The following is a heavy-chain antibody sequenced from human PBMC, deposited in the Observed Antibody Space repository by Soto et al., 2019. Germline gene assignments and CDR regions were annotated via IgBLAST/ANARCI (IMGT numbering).Heavy chain of an antibody. J-gene: IGHJ4*02. CDR3: ARRYGSCFDY. CDR1: GGSISSYF. CDR2: IKYSGTT. Sequence: SETLSLTCTVSGGSISSYFWGWIRQPPGKGLEWIASIKYSGTTFYNPSLKSRVTLSVDTSKNQFSLKLSSVTAADTAVYYCARRYGSCFDYWGQGTLVTVSS. V-gene: IGHV4-39*01. D-gene: IGHD5-18*01.